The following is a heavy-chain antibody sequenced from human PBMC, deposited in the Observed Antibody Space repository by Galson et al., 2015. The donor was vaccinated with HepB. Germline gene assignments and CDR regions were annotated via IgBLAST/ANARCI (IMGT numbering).Heavy chain of an antibody. V-gene: IGHV3-21*01. CDR3: ARDGVWAGNFDY. D-gene: IGHD1-1*01. J-gene: IGHJ4*02. Sequence: SLRLSCAASGFTFSSYSMNWVRQAPGKGLEWVSSISSSSSYIYYADSVKGRFTISRDNAKNSLYLQMNSLRAEDTAVYYCARDGVWAGNFDYWGQGTLVTVSS. CDR1: GFTFSSYS. CDR2: ISSSSSYI.